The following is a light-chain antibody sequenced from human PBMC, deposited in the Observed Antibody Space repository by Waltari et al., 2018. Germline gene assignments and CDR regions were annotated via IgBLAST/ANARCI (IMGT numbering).Light chain of an antibody. CDR2: KAS. V-gene: IGKV1-5*03. CDR1: QSIPRW. CDR3: QHYDSYPAT. J-gene: IGKJ3*01. Sequence: DIQMTQSPSTLSASVGDRVTITCRASQSIPRWLAWYQQKPGKAPKLLIYKASILESGVPSRFSGGGSGTEFTLTISSLQPDDFATYYCQHYDSYPATFGRGTKIEIK.